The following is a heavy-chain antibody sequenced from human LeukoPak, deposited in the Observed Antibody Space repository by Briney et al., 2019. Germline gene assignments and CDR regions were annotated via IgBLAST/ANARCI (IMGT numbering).Heavy chain of an antibody. Sequence: GGSLRLSCAASGFTFSSYGMHWVRQAPGKGLEWVAVISYDGSNKYYADSVKGRFTISRDNSKNTLYLQMNSLRAEDTAVYYCAKGGYSYGLDYWGQGTLVTVSS. J-gene: IGHJ4*02. CDR1: GFTFSSYG. CDR2: ISYDGSNK. D-gene: IGHD5-18*01. CDR3: AKGGYSYGLDY. V-gene: IGHV3-30*18.